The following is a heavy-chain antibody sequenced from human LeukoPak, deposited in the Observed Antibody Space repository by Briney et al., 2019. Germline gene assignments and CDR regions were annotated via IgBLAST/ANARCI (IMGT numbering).Heavy chain of an antibody. CDR3: ARSSYSSSSSV. D-gene: IGHD6-6*01. CDR1: GFAFSGFW. V-gene: IGHV3-7*03. CDR2: INSDGSEG. J-gene: IGHJ3*01. Sequence: GGSLRLSCAVSGFAFSGFWMSWSRQAPGKGLEWVASINSDGSEGYYADVVKGRFTISRDNAKNSLYLQINSPRAGDTAVYYCARSSYSSSSSVWGQGTMVTVSS.